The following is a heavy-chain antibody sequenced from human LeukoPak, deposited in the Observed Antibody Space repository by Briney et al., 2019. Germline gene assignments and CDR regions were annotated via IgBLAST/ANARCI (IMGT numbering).Heavy chain of an antibody. J-gene: IGHJ6*03. CDR3: ARGVSYMDV. CDR2: ISSSSSTI. D-gene: IGHD3-16*02. CDR1: GFTFSSYS. Sequence: GGSLRLSCAASGFTFSSYSMNWVRRAPGKGLEWVSSISSSSSTIYYADSVKGRFTISRDNAKKSLYLQMNSLRAEDTAVYYCARGVSYMDVWGKGTTVTVSS. V-gene: IGHV3-48*01.